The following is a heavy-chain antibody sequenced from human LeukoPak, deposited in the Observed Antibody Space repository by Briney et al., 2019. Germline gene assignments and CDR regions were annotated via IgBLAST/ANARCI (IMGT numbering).Heavy chain of an antibody. CDR2: INPNSGGT. V-gene: IGHV1-2*02. CDR1: GYTFTGYY. Sequence: ASVKVSCKASGYTFTGYYMHWVRQAPGQGLEWMGWINPNSGGTNYAQKFQGRVTMTRDTSIRTAYMELSRLRSDDTAVYYCARSYDFWSGYSFYWGQGTLVTVSS. D-gene: IGHD3-3*01. CDR3: ARSYDFWSGYSFY. J-gene: IGHJ4*02.